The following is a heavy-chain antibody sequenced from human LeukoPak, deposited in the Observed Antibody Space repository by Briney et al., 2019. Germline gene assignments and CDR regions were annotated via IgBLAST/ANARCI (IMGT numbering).Heavy chain of an antibody. Sequence: GGSLRLSCAASGFTFSSYGMHWVRQAPGKGLEWVAFIRYDGSNRYYADSVKGRFTISRDNSKNTLYLQMNSLRAEDTAVYYCAKNPGAKGYYFDYWGQGTLVTVSS. CDR2: IRYDGSNR. CDR3: AKNPGAKGYYFDY. V-gene: IGHV3-30*02. CDR1: GFTFSSYG. J-gene: IGHJ4*02.